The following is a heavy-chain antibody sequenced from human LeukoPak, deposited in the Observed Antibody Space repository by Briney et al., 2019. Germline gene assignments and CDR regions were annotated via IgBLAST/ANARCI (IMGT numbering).Heavy chain of an antibody. CDR3: ARRSTVTKFGYFDY. CDR2: INHSGST. D-gene: IGHD4-11*01. CDR1: GGSFSGYY. Sequence: ETLSLTCAVYGGSFSGYYWSWLRQPPGKGLEWIGEINHSGSTNYNPSLKSRVTISLDTPKNQFSLKLSSVTAEDTAVYYCARRSTVTKFGYFDYWGQGTLVTVSS. V-gene: IGHV4-34*01. J-gene: IGHJ4*02.